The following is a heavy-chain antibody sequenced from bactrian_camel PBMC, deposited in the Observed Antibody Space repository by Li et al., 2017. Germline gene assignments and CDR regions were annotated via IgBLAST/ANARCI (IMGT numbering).Heavy chain of an antibody. CDR3: AAAPVGGLRTMREVDFVY. Sequence: HVQLVESGGGSVQAGGSLRLSCAASGYTYGRDCEGWFRQAPGKKLEWVSSINSRGDTTNYAYAVKGRFTISTDNGKNKLYLEMATLEPEDTARYYCAAAPVGGLRTMREVDFVYWGQGTQVTVS. D-gene: IGHD3*01. J-gene: IGHJ6*01. CDR1: GYTYGRDC. V-gene: IGHV3S1*01. CDR2: INSRGDTT.